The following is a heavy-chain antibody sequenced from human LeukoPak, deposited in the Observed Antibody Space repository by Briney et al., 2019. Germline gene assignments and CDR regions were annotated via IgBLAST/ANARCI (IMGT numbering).Heavy chain of an antibody. CDR3: ARGRSITILRGVSISDGFDI. CDR2: IATSSDYI. CDR1: GFTFSTYS. V-gene: IGHV3-21*06. D-gene: IGHD3-10*01. Sequence: GGSLRLSCAASGFTFSTYSMNRVRQAPGKGLEWVSSIATSSDYIYYAGSLKGRFTISRDNAKNSLYLHMNSLRPDDTAVYYCARGRSITILRGVSISDGFDIWGRGTKVTVS. J-gene: IGHJ3*02.